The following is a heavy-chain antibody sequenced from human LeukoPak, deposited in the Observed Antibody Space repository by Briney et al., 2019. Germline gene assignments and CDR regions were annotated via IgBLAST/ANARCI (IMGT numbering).Heavy chain of an antibody. CDR2: IYYSGST. CDR1: GGSLSDYY. D-gene: IGHD6-13*01. Sequence: SETLSLTCTVSGGSLSDYYWTWVRQPPGKGLEWIGYIYYSGSTNYNPSLKSRVTISVETSKNEFSLKLRSVTAADTAVYYCARVTGYRIEDYFDYWGQGTLVTVSS. V-gene: IGHV4-59*01. J-gene: IGHJ4*02. CDR3: ARVTGYRIEDYFDY.